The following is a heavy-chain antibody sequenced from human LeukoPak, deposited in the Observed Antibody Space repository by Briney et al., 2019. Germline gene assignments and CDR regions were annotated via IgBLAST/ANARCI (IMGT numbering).Heavy chain of an antibody. J-gene: IGHJ3*02. CDR2: IIPIFGTA. D-gene: IGHD2-2*01. CDR1: GGTFSSYA. CDR3: ARETVVVPAAMVDDAFDI. Sequence: SVKVSCKASGGTFSSYASSWVRQAPGQGLEWMGGIIPIFGTANYAQKFQGRVTITTDESTSTDYMELSSLRSEDTAVYYCARETVVVPAAMVDDAFDIWGQGTMVTVSS. V-gene: IGHV1-69*05.